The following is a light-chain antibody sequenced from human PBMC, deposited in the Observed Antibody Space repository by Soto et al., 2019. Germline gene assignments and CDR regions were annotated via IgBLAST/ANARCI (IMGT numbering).Light chain of an antibody. V-gene: IGKV3-15*01. J-gene: IGKJ4*01. Sequence: EIVMTQSPATLSVSPGEGATLSCRASQSVSSNLAWYQQRPGQSPRLLIYDASTRATGIPARFSGSGSGTEFTLTISSLQSEVFAVYYCQQFDNWPLTFGGGTKVEIK. CDR2: DAS. CDR3: QQFDNWPLT. CDR1: QSVSSN.